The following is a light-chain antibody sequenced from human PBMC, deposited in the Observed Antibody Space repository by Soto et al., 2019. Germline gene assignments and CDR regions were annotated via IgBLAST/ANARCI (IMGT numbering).Light chain of an antibody. Sequence: QSALTQPASVSGSPGQSITISCTGTSGDVGTYDLVSWYQHHPGAAPKLMIYEATRRPSGISNRFSGSKSGNTASLTISGLQAEDEADYYCSSYTSSIVVFGGGTKVTVL. CDR3: SSYTSSIVV. CDR2: EAT. CDR1: SGDVGTYDL. V-gene: IGLV2-14*02. J-gene: IGLJ3*02.